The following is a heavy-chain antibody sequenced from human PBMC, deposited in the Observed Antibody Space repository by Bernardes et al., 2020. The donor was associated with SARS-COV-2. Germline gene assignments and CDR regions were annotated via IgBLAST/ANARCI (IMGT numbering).Heavy chain of an antibody. CDR3: AREGRYCSSTSCLDY. J-gene: IGHJ4*02. CDR2: ISYDGSNK. CDR1: GFTFSSYA. D-gene: IGHD2-2*01. V-gene: IGHV3-30*04. Sequence: GGSLRLSCAASGFTFSSYAMHWVRQAPGKGLEWVAVISYDGSNKYYADSVKGRFTISRDNSKNTLYLQMNSLRAEDTAVYYCAREGRYCSSTSCLDYWGQGTLVTVSS.